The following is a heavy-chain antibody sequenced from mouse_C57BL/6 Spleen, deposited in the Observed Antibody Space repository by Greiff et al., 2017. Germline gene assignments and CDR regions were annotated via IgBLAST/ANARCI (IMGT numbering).Heavy chain of an antibody. CDR3: ARYSITTVDY. D-gene: IGHD1-1*01. CDR1: GFTFSDYG. V-gene: IGHV5-17*01. Sequence: EVQGVESGGGLVKPGGSLKLSCAASGFTFSDYGMHWVRQAPEKGLEWVAYISSGSSTIYYADTVQGRFTISRDNAKNTLFLQMTSLRSEDTAMYYCARYSITTVDYWGQGTTLTVSS. CDR2: ISSGSSTI. J-gene: IGHJ2*01.